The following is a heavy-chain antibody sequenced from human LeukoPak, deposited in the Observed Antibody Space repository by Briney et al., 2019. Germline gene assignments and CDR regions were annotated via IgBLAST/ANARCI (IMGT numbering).Heavy chain of an antibody. D-gene: IGHD4-17*01. CDR3: ARGYGDYNNNWFDP. CDR1: GFTFSSYD. V-gene: IGHV3-13*01. J-gene: IGHJ5*02. CDR2: IGTAGDT. Sequence: GGSLRLSCAASGFTFSSYDMHWVRQATGKGLEWVSAIGTAGDTYYPGSVKGRFTISRENAKNSLYLQMNSLRAEDTAVYYCARGYGDYNNNWFDPWGQGTLVTVSS.